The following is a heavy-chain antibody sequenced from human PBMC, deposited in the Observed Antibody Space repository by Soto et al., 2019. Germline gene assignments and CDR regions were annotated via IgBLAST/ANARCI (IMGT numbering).Heavy chain of an antibody. D-gene: IGHD3-22*01. Sequence: QTGGSLRLSCAASGVNFSSYAMNWVRQAPGKGLEWVSTISDTGGGTFYAGSVKGRFTISRDNSKNTLYLQMHSLRADDSAIYFCAVGRHKTSGSNTWFDPWGRGTLVTAPQ. V-gene: IGHV3-23*01. CDR1: GVNFSSYA. J-gene: IGHJ5*02. CDR3: AVGRHKTSGSNTWFDP. CDR2: ISDTGGGT.